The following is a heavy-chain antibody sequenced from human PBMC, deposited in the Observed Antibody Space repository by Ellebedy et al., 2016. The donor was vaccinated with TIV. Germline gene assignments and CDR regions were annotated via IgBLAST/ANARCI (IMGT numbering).Heavy chain of an antibody. Sequence: GGSLRLXXAASGFTFSSYAMSWVRQAPGKGLEWVSTISGSGGITYYADSVKGRFTISRDNSKNTLYLQMNSLRAEDTAVYYCAKDRDIVATSFDYWGQGTLVTVSS. CDR1: GFTFSSYA. CDR3: AKDRDIVATSFDY. D-gene: IGHD5-12*01. CDR2: ISGSGGIT. V-gene: IGHV3-23*01. J-gene: IGHJ4*02.